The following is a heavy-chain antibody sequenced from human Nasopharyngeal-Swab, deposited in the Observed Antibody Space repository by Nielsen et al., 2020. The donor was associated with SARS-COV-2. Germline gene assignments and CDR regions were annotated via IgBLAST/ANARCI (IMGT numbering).Heavy chain of an antibody. V-gene: IGHV1-8*03. CDR1: GYTFTTYD. J-gene: IGHJ6*02. CDR3: ARVSSWYAGMDV. Sequence: ASVKVSCKASGYTFTTYDIHWVRQATGQGLEWMGWVNPNSGITGYAQKFQGRVTIIRNTSKSTAYMELSSLRSEDTAVYYCARVSSWYAGMDVWGLGTTVTVS. CDR2: VNPNSGIT. D-gene: IGHD6-13*01.